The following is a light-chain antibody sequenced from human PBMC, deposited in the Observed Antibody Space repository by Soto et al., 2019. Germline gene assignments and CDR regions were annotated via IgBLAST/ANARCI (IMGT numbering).Light chain of an antibody. CDR3: QQRRSWPPTIT. V-gene: IGKV3D-20*02. Sequence: ETVLTQSPATLSLSPGERATLSCMPSRSVSSSYLAWYQQKPGQAPRLLIYDASYRATDIPPRFSGSGSGTDFTLTISSLEPEDFAVYYCQQRRSWPPTITFGQGTRLEI. CDR1: RSVSSSY. CDR2: DAS. J-gene: IGKJ5*01.